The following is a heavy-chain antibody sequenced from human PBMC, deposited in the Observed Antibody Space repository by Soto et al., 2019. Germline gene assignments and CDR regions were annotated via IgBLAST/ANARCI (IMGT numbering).Heavy chain of an antibody. Sequence: ESGPTLVNPTQTLTLTCTFSGFSLSTGGMCVSWIRQPPGKALEWLARIDWDDDKYYSTSLKTRLTISKDTSKNQVVLTMTNMDPVDTATYYCARIQNGGNSGYLYAMDVWSQGTTVTVSS. V-gene: IGHV2-70*11. CDR1: GFSLSTGGMC. D-gene: IGHD2-21*02. CDR2: IDWDDDK. CDR3: ARIQNGGNSGYLYAMDV. J-gene: IGHJ6*02.